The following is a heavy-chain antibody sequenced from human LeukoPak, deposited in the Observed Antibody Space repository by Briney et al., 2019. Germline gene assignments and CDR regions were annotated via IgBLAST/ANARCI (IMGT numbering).Heavy chain of an antibody. V-gene: IGHV5-51*01. CDR3: ARRGEAMDPFDY. Sequence: GESLKISCKDSGYSFTSYWIGWVRQMPGKGLEWMGIIYPGDSDTRCSPSFQGQVTISADKSINTAYLQWSSLKASDTAIYDWARRGEAMDPFDYWGQGTLVTVSS. CDR1: GYSFTSYW. J-gene: IGHJ4*02. CDR2: IYPGDSDT. D-gene: IGHD5-18*01.